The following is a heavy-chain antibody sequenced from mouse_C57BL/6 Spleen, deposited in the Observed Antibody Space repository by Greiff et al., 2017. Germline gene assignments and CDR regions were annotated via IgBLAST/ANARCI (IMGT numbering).Heavy chain of an antibody. V-gene: IGHV1-82*01. J-gene: IGHJ2*01. CDR2: IYPGDGDT. CDR3: AREVGRDY. CDR1: GYAFSSSW. D-gene: IGHD1-1*02. Sequence: QVQLQQSGPELVKPGASVKISCKASGYAFSSSWMNWVKQRPGKGLEWIGRIYPGDGDTNYKGKFKGKATLTADKSSSTAYMQHSSLTSEDSAVYFCAREVGRDYWGQGTTLTVSS.